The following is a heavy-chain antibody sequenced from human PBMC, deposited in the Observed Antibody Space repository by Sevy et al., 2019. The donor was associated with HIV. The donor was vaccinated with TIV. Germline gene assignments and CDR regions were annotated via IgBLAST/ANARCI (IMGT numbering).Heavy chain of an antibody. J-gene: IGHJ4*01. CDR3: ARGRITFFDD. V-gene: IGHV4-39*01. D-gene: IGHD3-16*01. CDR2: IYCGGST. CDR1: GGPISTCTNF. Sequence: SETLSLTCIVSGGPISTCTNFWGWIRQPPGKGLEWIGSIYCGGSTYYNPSLKSRVAISVDTSKNQFSLKVNSVSAADTAVYYCARGRITFFDDWGHGALATVSS.